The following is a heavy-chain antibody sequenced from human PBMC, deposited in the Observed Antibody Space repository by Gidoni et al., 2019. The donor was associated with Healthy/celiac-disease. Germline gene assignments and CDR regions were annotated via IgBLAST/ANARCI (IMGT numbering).Heavy chain of an antibody. D-gene: IGHD3-3*01. CDR2: ISWDGGST. V-gene: IGHV3-43*01. CDR1: GFTFDDYT. J-gene: IGHJ4*02. Sequence: EVQLVESGGVVVQPGGSLRLYCAASGFTFDDYTMHWVRQAPGKGLAWVSLISWDGGSTYYADSVKGRFTISRDNSKNSLYLQMNSLRTEDTALYYCATLGAGVVTYNPYDYWGQGTLVTVSS. CDR3: ATLGAGVVTYNPYDY.